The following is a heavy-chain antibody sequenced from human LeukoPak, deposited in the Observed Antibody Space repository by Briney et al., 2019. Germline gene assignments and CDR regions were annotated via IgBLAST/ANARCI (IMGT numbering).Heavy chain of an antibody. CDR2: IRFDGSTK. V-gene: IGHV3-30*02. D-gene: IGHD2-21*02. J-gene: IGHJ4*02. CDR1: GFTFTTYG. CDR3: AKSAVRGLPVLGN. Sequence: GRSLRLSCAASGFTFTTYGMHWVRQAPGKGLEWVAFIRFDGSTKFYGDFAKGRFTISRDNSDNTVFLQMNSLTPEDTAIYYCAKSAVRGLPVLGNWGQGTLVTVSS.